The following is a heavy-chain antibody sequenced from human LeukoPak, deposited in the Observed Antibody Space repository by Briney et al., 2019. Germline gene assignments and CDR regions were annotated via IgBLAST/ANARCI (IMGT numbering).Heavy chain of an antibody. Sequence: SETLSLTCTVSGGSISSYYWSWIRQPPGKGLEWIGYIYHSGSTNYNPSLKTRVTISVDTSKNQFSLKLSSVTAADTAVYYCATLLYGSGSYPTRDDAFDIWGQGTMVTVSS. D-gene: IGHD3-10*01. CDR2: IYHSGST. CDR1: GGSISSYY. V-gene: IGHV4-59*01. J-gene: IGHJ3*02. CDR3: ATLLYGSGSYPTRDDAFDI.